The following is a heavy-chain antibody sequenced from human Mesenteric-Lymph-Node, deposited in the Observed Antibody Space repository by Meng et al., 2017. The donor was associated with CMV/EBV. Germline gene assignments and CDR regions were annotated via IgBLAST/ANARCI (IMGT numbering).Heavy chain of an antibody. Sequence: SETLSLTCAVYGGSFSGYYWSWIRQPPGKGLEWIGEINHSGSTNYNPSLKSRVTISVDTSKNQFSLKLSSVTAADTAVYYCARVLGGYSYYYYYYGMDVWGQGTTVTVS. CDR3: ARVLGGYSYYYYYYGMDV. J-gene: IGHJ6*02. V-gene: IGHV4-34*01. CDR1: GGSFSGYY. CDR2: INHSGST. D-gene: IGHD4-23*01.